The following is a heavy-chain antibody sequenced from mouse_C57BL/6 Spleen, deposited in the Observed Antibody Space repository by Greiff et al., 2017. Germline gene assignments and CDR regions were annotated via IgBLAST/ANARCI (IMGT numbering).Heavy chain of an antibody. CDR2: LYPGDGDT. CDR1: GYAFSSYW. V-gene: IGHV1-80*01. J-gene: IGHJ2*01. Sequence: VQLQQSGAELVKPGASVKISCKASGYAFSSYWMNWVKQRPGKGLEWIGQLYPGDGDTNYNGKFKGKATLTADKSSSTAYMQLSSLTSEDAAVYFCAREGKSYFDYWGQGTTLTVSS. CDR3: AREGKSYFDY.